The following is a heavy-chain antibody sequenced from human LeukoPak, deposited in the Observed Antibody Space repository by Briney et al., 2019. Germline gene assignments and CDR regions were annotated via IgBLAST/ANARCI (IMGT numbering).Heavy chain of an antibody. CDR3: ARDPAEHWLFSPYYSMDV. D-gene: IGHD1-14*01. CDR1: RYTFTAMY. J-gene: IGHJ6*01. CDR2: INPNSGGT. Sequence: ASLKVSSKPSRYTFTAMYMHWLRQTPGQRLEWMGWINPNSGGTNYAQKFQDRVTMTRDTSTSTASMALSSLRSDDTAVYYCARDPAEHWLFSPYYSMDVWGHGKTVTASS. V-gene: IGHV1-2*02.